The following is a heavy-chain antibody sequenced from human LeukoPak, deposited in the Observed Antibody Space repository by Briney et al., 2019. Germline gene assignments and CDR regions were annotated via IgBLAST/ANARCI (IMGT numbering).Heavy chain of an antibody. Sequence: GGSLRLSCAASGFTFSSYSMNWVRQAPGKGLESVSSISSSSSYIYYADSVKGRFTISRDNAKNSLYLQMNSLRAEDTAVYYCARDSVPGATGYFYSMDVWGKGATVTVSS. D-gene: IGHD2-2*01. CDR1: GFTFSSYS. CDR3: ARDSVPGATGYFYSMDV. V-gene: IGHV3-21*01. CDR2: ISSSSSYI. J-gene: IGHJ6*03.